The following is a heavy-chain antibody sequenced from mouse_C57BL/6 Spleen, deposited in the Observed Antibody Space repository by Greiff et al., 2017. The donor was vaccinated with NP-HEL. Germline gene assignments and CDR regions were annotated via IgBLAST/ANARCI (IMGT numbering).Heavy chain of an antibody. Sequence: QVQLQQSGAELVRPGSSVKLSCKASGYTFTSYWMHWVKQRPIQGLEWIGNIDPSDSETHYNQKFKDKATLTVDKSSSTAYMQRSSLTSEDSAVYYCARGYYGSSSGFAYWGQGTLVTVSA. J-gene: IGHJ3*01. CDR3: ARGYYGSSSGFAY. CDR2: IDPSDSET. D-gene: IGHD1-1*01. V-gene: IGHV1-52*01. CDR1: GYTFTSYW.